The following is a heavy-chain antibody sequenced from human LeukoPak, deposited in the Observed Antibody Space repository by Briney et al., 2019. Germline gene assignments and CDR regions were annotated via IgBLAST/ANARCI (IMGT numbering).Heavy chain of an antibody. V-gene: IGHV4-59*12. Sequence: SETLSLTCTVSGGSISNYYWSWIRQPPGKGLEWIGNIYYSGSTYYNPSLKSRVNISVDTSKNQFSLKLSSVTAADTAVYYCARPGFSSSWYWFDPWGQGTLVTVSS. D-gene: IGHD6-13*01. CDR2: IYYSGST. J-gene: IGHJ5*02. CDR3: ARPGFSSSWYWFDP. CDR1: GGSISNYY.